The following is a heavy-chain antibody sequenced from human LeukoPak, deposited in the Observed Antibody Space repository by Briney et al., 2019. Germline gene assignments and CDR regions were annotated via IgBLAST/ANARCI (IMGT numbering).Heavy chain of an antibody. D-gene: IGHD2-15*01. V-gene: IGHV3-7*05. CDR2: IKEDGSDT. CDR3: AREWWYLDC. Sequence: PGGSLRLSCAASGFTFSTYAMTWVRQAPGRGLEWVAWIKEDGSDTYYVDSVKGRFTISRDKAKKTVYLQMNSLRVEDTAVYYCAREWWYLDCWGEGSLV. CDR1: GFTFSTYA. J-gene: IGHJ4*02.